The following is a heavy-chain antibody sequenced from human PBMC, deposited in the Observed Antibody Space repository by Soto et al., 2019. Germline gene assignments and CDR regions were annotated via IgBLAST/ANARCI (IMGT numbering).Heavy chain of an antibody. Sequence: QVQLVQSGAEVKKPGSSVKVSCKASGGILSSYAISWVRQAPGQGLEWMGGIIPILGTASYAQKLQGRVTITADESRITSLMALSTLRSENRAVYSCASTEGKYYYASSAYYLGPGNVLSVSS. CDR3: ASTEGKYYYASSAYY. J-gene: IGHJ4*02. D-gene: IGHD3-22*01. V-gene: IGHV1-69*11. CDR2: IIPILGTA. CDR1: GGILSSYA.